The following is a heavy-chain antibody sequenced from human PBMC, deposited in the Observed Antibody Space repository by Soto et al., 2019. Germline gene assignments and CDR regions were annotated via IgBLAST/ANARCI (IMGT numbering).Heavy chain of an antibody. CDR2: IYYSGST. CDR3: ARDGGNPYYDILTGVYYYYGMDV. V-gene: IGHV4-61*08. J-gene: IGHJ6*02. CDR1: GGSISSGDYY. D-gene: IGHD3-9*01. Sequence: SETLSLTCTVSGGSISSGDYYWSWIRQPPGKGLEWIGYIYYSGSTNYNPSLKSRVTISVDTSKNQFSLKLSSVTAADTAVYYCARDGGNPYYDILTGVYYYYGMDVWGQGTTVTVSS.